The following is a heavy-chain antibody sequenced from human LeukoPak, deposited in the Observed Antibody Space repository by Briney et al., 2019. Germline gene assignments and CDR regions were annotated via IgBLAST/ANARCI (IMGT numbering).Heavy chain of an antibody. V-gene: IGHV4-39*01. J-gene: IGHJ4*02. CDR3: ASGDDSYAAYYFDY. CDR2: IYYSGST. Sequence: SETLSLTCTVSGGSISSSSYSWGWIRQPQGRGLGGFGSIYYSGSTYYNPSLKSRVTISVDTSKNQFSLKVRSVTAADTAVYYCASGDDSYAAYYFDYWGQGTLVTVSS. D-gene: IGHD2-8*01. CDR1: GGSISSSSYS.